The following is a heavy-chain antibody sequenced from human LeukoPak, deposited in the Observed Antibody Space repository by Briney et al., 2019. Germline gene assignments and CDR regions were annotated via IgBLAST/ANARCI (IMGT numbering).Heavy chain of an antibody. Sequence: TGGSLRLSCAASGFTFSSNWMTWVPQAPGKGLEWVANINQDGSERYYVDSVKGRFTVSRENAKNSLFLQMSSLRVEGTAVYYCARNFDWGQGTLVTVSS. V-gene: IGHV3-7*05. CDR3: ARNFD. J-gene: IGHJ4*02. CDR2: INQDGSER. CDR1: GFTFSSNW.